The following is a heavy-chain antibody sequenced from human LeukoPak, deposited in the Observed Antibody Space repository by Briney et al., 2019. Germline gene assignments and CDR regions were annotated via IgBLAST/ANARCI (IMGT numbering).Heavy chain of an antibody. CDR2: ISYDGSNK. CDR3: ARGDLVGAMVDY. Sequence: PGRSLRLSCAASGFTFSSYAMHWVRQAPGKGLEWVAVISYDGSNKYYADSVKGRFTISRDNSKNTLYLQMSSLRAEDTAVYYCARGDLVGAMVDYWGQGTLVTVSS. V-gene: IGHV3-30*04. D-gene: IGHD1-26*01. J-gene: IGHJ4*02. CDR1: GFTFSSYA.